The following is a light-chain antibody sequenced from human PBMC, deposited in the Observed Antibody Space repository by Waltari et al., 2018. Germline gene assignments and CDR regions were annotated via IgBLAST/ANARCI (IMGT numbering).Light chain of an antibody. CDR2: AAS. Sequence: DIQMTQSPSSLSASVGDSVTITCRASQSISSYLNSYLNWYQQKPGKAPKLLIYAASSLQSGVSSRFSGSGSGTDFTLTISSLQPEDFGTYYCQQSYNTPRTFGQGTKLEIK. CDR1: QSISSY. V-gene: IGKV1-39*01. CDR3: QQSYNTPRT. J-gene: IGKJ2*01.